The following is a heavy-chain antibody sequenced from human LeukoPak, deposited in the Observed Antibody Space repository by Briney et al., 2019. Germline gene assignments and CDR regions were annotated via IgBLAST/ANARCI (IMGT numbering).Heavy chain of an antibody. CDR3: AKARDIVVVPAACDY. D-gene: IGHD2-2*01. CDR2: ISYDGSNK. CDR1: GFTFSSYG. V-gene: IGHV3-30*18. Sequence: PGGSLRLSCAASGFTFSSYGMHWVRQAPGKGLEWVAVISYDGSNKYYADSVKGRFTISRDNSKNTLYLQMNSLRAEDTAVYYCAKARDIVVVPAACDYWGQGTLVTVSS. J-gene: IGHJ4*02.